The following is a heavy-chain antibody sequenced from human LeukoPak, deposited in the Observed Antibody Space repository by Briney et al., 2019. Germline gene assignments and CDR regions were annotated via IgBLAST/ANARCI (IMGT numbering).Heavy chain of an antibody. D-gene: IGHD2-8*01. CDR3: AKDPGEMYCTNGLCYSYFDY. J-gene: IGHJ4*02. CDR2: ISGSGGST. CDR1: GFTFSSYA. V-gene: IGHV3-23*01. Sequence: GGSLRLSCAASGFTFSSYAMSWLRQAPGKGLEWVSDISGSGGSTYYAVPVKGRFTISRDNSKNKLYLQMNSLRAEDTAVYYCAKDPGEMYCTNGLCYSYFDYWGQGTLVTVSS.